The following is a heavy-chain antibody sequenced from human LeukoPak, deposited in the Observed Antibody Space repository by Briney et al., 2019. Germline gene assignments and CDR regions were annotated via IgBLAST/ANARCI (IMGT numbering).Heavy chain of an antibody. D-gene: IGHD6-13*01. CDR2: IYYSGTT. J-gene: IGHJ3*02. Sequence: SETLSLTCSVSGGSIGSHYWSWIRQPPGKGLEWIGYIYYSGTTNYDPSLESRVTISVDTSNNQFSLKLNSVTAADTAVYYCARGRSSTWYGTFDIWGQGTMVTVSS. CDR3: ARGRSSTWYGTFDI. CDR1: GGSIGSHY. V-gene: IGHV4-59*11.